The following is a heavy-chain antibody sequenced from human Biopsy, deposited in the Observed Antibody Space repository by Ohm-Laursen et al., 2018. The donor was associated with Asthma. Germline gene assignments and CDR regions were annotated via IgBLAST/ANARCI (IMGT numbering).Heavy chain of an antibody. D-gene: IGHD6-19*01. CDR1: GDTLSNFA. CDR3: ARCQVGYSSGWDRLLKKIYYSGMDV. J-gene: IGHJ6*02. V-gene: IGHV1-69*10. Sequence: ASSVKVSCKAPGDTLSNFAISWVRRAPGQGPEWLGGIIPILGMTHFAQKFQGRVTITADESTSTAYMEVTSLRSEDPAIYYCARCQVGYSSGWDRLLKKIYYSGMDVWGQGTAVTVSS. CDR2: IIPILGMT.